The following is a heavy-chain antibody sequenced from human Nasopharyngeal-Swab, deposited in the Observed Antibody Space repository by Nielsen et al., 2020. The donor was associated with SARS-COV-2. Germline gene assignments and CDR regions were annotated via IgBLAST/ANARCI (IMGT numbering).Heavy chain of an antibody. D-gene: IGHD3-22*01. CDR2: IDTDGSTT. V-gene: IGHV3-74*01. CDR3: LRGDSRDV. J-gene: IGHJ3*01. CDR1: GFTFSRYW. Sequence: GESLKISCSASGFTFSRYWMHWVRQVPGKGLVWVSRIDTDGSTTDHADSVKGRFTISRDNAKNSLYLQMNSLGAEDTAVYYCLRGDSRDVWGQGTMVTVSS.